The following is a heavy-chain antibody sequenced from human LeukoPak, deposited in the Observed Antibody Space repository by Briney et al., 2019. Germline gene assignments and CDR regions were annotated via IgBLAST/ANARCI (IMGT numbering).Heavy chain of an antibody. CDR1: GGTFSSYA. CDR3: ARAVSSGWTLDY. V-gene: IGHV1-69*13. D-gene: IGHD6-19*01. Sequence: SVKVSCMASGGTFSSYAISWVRQAPGQGLEWMGGIIPIFGTANYAQKFQGRVTITADESTSTAYMELSSLRSEDTAVYYCARAVSSGWTLDYWGQGTLVTVSS. J-gene: IGHJ4*02. CDR2: IIPIFGTA.